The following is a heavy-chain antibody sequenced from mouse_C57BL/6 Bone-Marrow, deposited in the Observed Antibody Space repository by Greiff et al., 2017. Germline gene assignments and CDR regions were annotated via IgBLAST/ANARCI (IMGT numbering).Heavy chain of an antibody. V-gene: IGHV1-82*01. CDR3: ARLCNYVAY. CDR2: IYPGDGDT. CDR1: GYAFSSSW. J-gene: IGHJ3*01. D-gene: IGHD2-1*01. Sequence: VQLQQSGPELVKPGASVKISCKASGYAFSSSWMNWVKQRPGKGLEWIGRIYPGDGDTNYNGKFKGKATLTADKSSSTAYMQLSSLTSEDSAVYFCARLCNYVAYWGQGTLVTVSA.